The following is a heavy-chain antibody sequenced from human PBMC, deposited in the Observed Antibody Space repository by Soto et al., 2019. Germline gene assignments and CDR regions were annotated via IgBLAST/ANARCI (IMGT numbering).Heavy chain of an antibody. Sequence: GSVPTLVNPTQALRMTCTFGWFSLSTRRVGVGWIRQPPGKALEWLALIYWNDDKRYSPSLKSRLTITKDTSKNQVVLTMTNMDPVDTATYYCAHSLVVAATFDPWGQGTLVTVSS. V-gene: IGHV2-5*01. J-gene: IGHJ5*02. CDR3: AHSLVVAATFDP. D-gene: IGHD2-15*01. CDR2: IYWNDDK. CDR1: WFSLSTRRVG.